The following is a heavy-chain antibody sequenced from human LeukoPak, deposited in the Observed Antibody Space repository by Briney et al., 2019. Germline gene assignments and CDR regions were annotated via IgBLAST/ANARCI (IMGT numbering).Heavy chain of an antibody. CDR3: ASGYCTNGVCYLFDY. Sequence: ASVKVSCKASGYTFTSYGISWVRQAPGQGLEWMGWISANSGGTNYAQRFQGRVTMTRDTSISTAYMELSRLRSDDTAVYYCASGYCTNGVCYLFDYWGQGTLVTVSS. D-gene: IGHD2-8*01. CDR1: GYTFTSYG. V-gene: IGHV1-2*02. J-gene: IGHJ4*02. CDR2: ISANSGGT.